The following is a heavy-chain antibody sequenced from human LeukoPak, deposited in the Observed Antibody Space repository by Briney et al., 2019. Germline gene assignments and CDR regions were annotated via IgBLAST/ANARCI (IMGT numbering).Heavy chain of an antibody. V-gene: IGHV3-23*01. D-gene: IGHD5-18*01. J-gene: IGHJ3*02. CDR2: ISGSGGST. CDR1: GFTFSSYW. CDR3: AKDLSVKDGGYSYGPGPMVAFDI. Sequence: GGSLRLSCAASGFTFSSYWMNWVRQAPGKGLEWVSAISGSGGSTYYADSVKGRFTISRDNSKNTLYLQMNSLRAEDTAVYYCAKDLSVKDGGYSYGPGPMVAFDIWGQGTMVTVSS.